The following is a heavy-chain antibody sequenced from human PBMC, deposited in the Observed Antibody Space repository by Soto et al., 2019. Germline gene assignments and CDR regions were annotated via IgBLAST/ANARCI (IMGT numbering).Heavy chain of an antibody. CDR3: ARLNAGTTYYYYGMDV. V-gene: IGHV4-39*01. J-gene: IGHJ6*02. D-gene: IGHD1-7*01. CDR1: GASISSSSYY. Sequence: SETLSLTCTVSGASISSSSYYWGWIRQPPGKGLEWIGSIYYSGSTYYNPSLKSRVTISVNTSKNQYSLKLSSVTAADTALYYCARLNAGTTYYYYGMDVWGQGTTVTVSS. CDR2: IYYSGST.